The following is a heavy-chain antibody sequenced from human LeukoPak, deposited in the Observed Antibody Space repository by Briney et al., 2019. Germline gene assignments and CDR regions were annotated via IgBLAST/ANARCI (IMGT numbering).Heavy chain of an antibody. Sequence: GGSLRLSCAASGFTFSSYAMSWVRQAPGKGLEWVSAISGSGGSTYYADSVKGRFTISRDNSKNTLYLQMNSLRAEDTAVYYCAAYGDFWSSSFDYWGQGTLVTVSS. D-gene: IGHD3-3*01. V-gene: IGHV3-23*01. CDR1: GFTFSSYA. J-gene: IGHJ4*02. CDR2: ISGSGGST. CDR3: AAYGDFWSSSFDY.